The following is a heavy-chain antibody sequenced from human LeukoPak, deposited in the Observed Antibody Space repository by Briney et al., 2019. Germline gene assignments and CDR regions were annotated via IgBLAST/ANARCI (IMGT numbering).Heavy chain of an antibody. Sequence: SETLSLTCAVSGYSISSGHYWVWIRQPPGKGLEYIGNIYHSGSSHYNPSLKSRVTISVDTSNNQLSLKLSSVTAADTAVYYCARAKNPYYYYYYMDFWGRGTTVTVSS. CDR3: ARAKNPYYYYYYMDF. CDR2: IYHSGSS. V-gene: IGHV4-38-2*01. J-gene: IGHJ6*03. CDR1: GYSISSGHY.